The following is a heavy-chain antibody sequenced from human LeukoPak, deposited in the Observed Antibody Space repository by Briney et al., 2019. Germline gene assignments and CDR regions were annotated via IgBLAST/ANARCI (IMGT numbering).Heavy chain of an antibody. CDR1: GYSFSGHY. CDR2: ISPNSGGT. J-gene: IGHJ4*02. CDR3: ARAHRADY. V-gene: IGHV1-2*02. Sequence: ASVKVSCKASGYSFSGHYMHWVRQAPGQGPEWMGWISPNSGGTNYAQKLQGRVTMTTDTSTSTAYMELRSLRSDDTAVYYCARAHRADYWGQGTLVTVSS.